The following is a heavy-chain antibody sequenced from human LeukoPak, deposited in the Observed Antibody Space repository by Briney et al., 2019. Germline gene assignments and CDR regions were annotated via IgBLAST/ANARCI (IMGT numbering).Heavy chain of an antibody. D-gene: IGHD3-16*02. CDR2: MNPNSGNT. J-gene: IGHJ4*02. V-gene: IGHV1-8*01. Sequence: ASVKVSCKASGYTFTSYDINWVRQATGQGLEWMGWMNPNSGNTGYSQKLQGRLPMTRSTSISTAYMELSSLRSEDTAVYYCARGSRGITFGGVIVTYWGQGTLVTVSS. CDR3: ARGSRGITFGGVIVTY. CDR1: GYTFTSYD.